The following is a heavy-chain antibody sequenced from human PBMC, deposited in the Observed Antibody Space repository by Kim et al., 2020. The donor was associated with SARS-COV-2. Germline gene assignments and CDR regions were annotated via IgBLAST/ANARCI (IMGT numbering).Heavy chain of an antibody. CDR3: ARDGSGHWHDY. CDR1: GYTFTSYG. Sequence: ASVKVSCKASGYTFTSYGISWVRQAPGQGLGWMGWINAYNGNTNYAQKFQGRVTLTTDTSTTTSYMELRSLRSDDTAVYYCARDGSGHWHDYWGQGTLVTVSS. CDR2: INAYNGNT. J-gene: IGHJ4*02. D-gene: IGHD1-1*01. V-gene: IGHV1-18*04.